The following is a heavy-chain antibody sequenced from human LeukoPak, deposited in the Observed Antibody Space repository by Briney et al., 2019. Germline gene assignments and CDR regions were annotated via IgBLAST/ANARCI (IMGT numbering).Heavy chain of an antibody. CDR1: GFTFSSYS. CDR3: AKSMVRGVIYYFDY. D-gene: IGHD3-10*01. V-gene: IGHV3-30*02. Sequence: QPGGSLRLSCAASGFTFSSYSMNWVRQAPGKGLEWVAFIRYDGSNKYYADSVKGRFTISRDNSKNTLYLQMNSLRAEDTAVYYCAKSMVRGVIYYFDYWGQGTLVTVSS. J-gene: IGHJ4*02. CDR2: IRYDGSNK.